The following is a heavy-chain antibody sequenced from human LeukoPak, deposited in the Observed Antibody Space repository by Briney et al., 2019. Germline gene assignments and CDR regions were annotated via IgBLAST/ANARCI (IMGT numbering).Heavy chain of an antibody. Sequence: ASVKVSCKASGYTFTSYDINWVRQATGQGLEWMGWMNPNGGNTGYAQKFQGRVTMTRNTSISTAYMELSSLRSGDTAVYYCARGDYIMYGDYPTDYWGQGTLVTVSS. V-gene: IGHV1-8*01. CDR2: MNPNGGNT. CDR3: ARGDYIMYGDYPTDY. D-gene: IGHD4-17*01. J-gene: IGHJ4*02. CDR1: GYTFTSYD.